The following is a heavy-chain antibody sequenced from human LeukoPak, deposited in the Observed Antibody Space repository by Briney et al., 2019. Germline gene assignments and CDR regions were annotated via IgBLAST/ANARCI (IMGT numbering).Heavy chain of an antibody. D-gene: IGHD5-18*01. V-gene: IGHV4-39*01. CDR3: ARQPGREYTYGFGDS. Sequence: PSETLSLTCTVSGGSISSSNYYWGWIRQPPGKGLEWIGSIYYGGYTYYDPSLKSRVTISADTSKNQFSLKLTSVTAADTAVYYCARQPGREYTYGFGDSWGQGTLVTVSS. CDR1: GGSISSSNYY. CDR2: IYYGGYT. J-gene: IGHJ4*02.